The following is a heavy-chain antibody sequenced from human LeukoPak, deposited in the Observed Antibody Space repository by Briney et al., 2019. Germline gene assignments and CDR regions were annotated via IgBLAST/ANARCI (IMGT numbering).Heavy chain of an antibody. V-gene: IGHV3-30*02. Sequence: PGGSLRLSCAASGFTFSSYGMHWVRQAPGKGLEWVAFIRYDGSNKYYADSVQGRFTISRDNSKNTLYLQMNSLRAEDTAVYYCAKDRLLWFGELLPPYYFDYWGQGTLVTVSS. CDR2: IRYDGSNK. J-gene: IGHJ4*02. CDR3: AKDRLLWFGELLPPYYFDY. D-gene: IGHD3-10*01. CDR1: GFTFSSYG.